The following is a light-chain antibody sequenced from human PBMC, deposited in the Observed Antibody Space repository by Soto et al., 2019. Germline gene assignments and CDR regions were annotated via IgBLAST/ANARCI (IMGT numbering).Light chain of an antibody. Sequence: DIHMTQSPSTLSASVGDRVTITCRASQDVSQWLAWYQQKPGKAPKLLIYKASNLENGVPSRFSGRGSGTEFTLTIRDLQPDDFATYYCQQYDSSSYTFGQGTKLEIK. V-gene: IGKV1-5*03. CDR3: QQYDSSSYT. CDR2: KAS. J-gene: IGKJ2*01. CDR1: QDVSQW.